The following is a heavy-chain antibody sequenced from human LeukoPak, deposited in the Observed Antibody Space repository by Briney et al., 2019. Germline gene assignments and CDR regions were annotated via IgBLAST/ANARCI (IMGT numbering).Heavy chain of an antibody. CDR3: ARDAAAIPNYYYYYYMDV. J-gene: IGHJ6*03. CDR1: GYTFTAHF. V-gene: IGHV1-2*02. D-gene: IGHD2-2*02. Sequence: ASVQVSCKASGYTFTAHFIHWVRQAPGQGLEWMGWINPNSGGTNYAQKFQGRVTMTRDTSISTAYMELSRLRSDDTAVYYCARDAAAIPNYYYYYYMDVWGKGTTVTVSS. CDR2: INPNSGGT.